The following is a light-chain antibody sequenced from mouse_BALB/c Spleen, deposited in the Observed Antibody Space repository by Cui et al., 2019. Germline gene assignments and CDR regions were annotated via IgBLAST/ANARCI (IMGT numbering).Light chain of an antibody. CDR3: QQWSSNPLT. V-gene: IGKV4-68*01. J-gene: IGKJ5*01. CDR2: FTS. CDR1: SSVSY. Sequence: QIVLTQSPALMSASPGEKVTMTCSASSSVSYMYWYQQKPRSSPKPWIYFTSNLASGVPSPFSGSGSGTSYSLTISSMEAEDAATYYCQQWSSNPLTFGAGTKLELK.